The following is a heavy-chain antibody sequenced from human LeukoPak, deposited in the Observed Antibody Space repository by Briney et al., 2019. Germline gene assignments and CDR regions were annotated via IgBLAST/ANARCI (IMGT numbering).Heavy chain of an antibody. CDR2: VKSDGTAT. CDR1: GFTFSSHL. V-gene: IGHV3-74*01. D-gene: IGHD1-14*01. CDR3: VRKFATGD. J-gene: IGHJ4*02. Sequence: GGSLRLSCAASGFTFSSHLMHWVRQAQGTGLVWVSSVKSDGTATNYADSVKGRFTISRDNAKNTLYLQMNSLRVEDTAVYYCVRKFATGDWGQGTLVTISS.